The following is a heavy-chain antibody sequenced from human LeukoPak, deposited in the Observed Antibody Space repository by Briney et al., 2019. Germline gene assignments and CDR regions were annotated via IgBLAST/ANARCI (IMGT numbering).Heavy chain of an antibody. CDR2: IYHSGST. V-gene: IGHV4-59*01. D-gene: IGHD6-6*01. CDR1: GGSISTYY. Sequence: SETLSLTCTVSGGSISTYYWNWIRQPPGKGLEWIGYIYHSGSTNYSPSLQSRVTISVDTSKNQFSLNLNSVTAADTAVYYCARGGAARLHFQNWGQGTLVTVSS. J-gene: IGHJ1*01. CDR3: ARGGAARLHFQN.